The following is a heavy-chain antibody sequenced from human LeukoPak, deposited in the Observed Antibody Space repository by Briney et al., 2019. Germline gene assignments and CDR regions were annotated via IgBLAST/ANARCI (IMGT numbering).Heavy chain of an antibody. CDR2: GDGDGSHS. Sequence: PGGSLRLSCAASGFTFSGSAMHWVRQAPGKGLVWVSRGDGDGSHSTYADSVKGRFTISRDNAKNTLYLQMNSLTGEDTAVYYCAYSDHFDNWGQGTLVTVSS. J-gene: IGHJ4*02. CDR3: AYSDHFDN. CDR1: GFTFSGSA. D-gene: IGHD4-17*01. V-gene: IGHV3-74*03.